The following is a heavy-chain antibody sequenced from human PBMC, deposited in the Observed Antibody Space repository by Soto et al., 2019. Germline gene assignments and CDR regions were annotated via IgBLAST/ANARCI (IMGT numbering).Heavy chain of an antibody. D-gene: IGHD2-2*01. CDR2: INPNSGAT. J-gene: IGHJ5*02. V-gene: IGHV1-2*02. CDR3: ARGGGTAIAPLP. CDR1: GYTFTGYF. Sequence: ASVKVSCKASGYTFTGYFIHWVRQPPGQGLEWMGWINPNSGATKYAQKFQGRVTMTRDTSIRTAYMELSSLSSDDTAVYYCARGGGTAIAPLPWHQGTPISV.